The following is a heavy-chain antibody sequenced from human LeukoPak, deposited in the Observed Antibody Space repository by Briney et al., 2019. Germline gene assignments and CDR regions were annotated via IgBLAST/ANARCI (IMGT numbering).Heavy chain of an antibody. CDR3: RSLTVVAKDH. CDR1: GFTFSTYW. D-gene: IGHD3-22*01. V-gene: IGHV3-74*01. Sequence: GGSLRLSCAASGFTFSTYWMHWVRQAPGKGLVGVAQINSDGSSTSYADSVKGRFTISRDNAKNTLYLQMISLRAEDTAVYYCRSLTVVAKDHWGQGTLVTVSS. J-gene: IGHJ4*02. CDR2: INSDGSST.